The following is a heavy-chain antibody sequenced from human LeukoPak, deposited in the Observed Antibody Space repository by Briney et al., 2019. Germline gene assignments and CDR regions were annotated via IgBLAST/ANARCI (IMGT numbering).Heavy chain of an antibody. Sequence: PGGSLRLSCAASGFTFSSYEMNWVRQPPGKGLEWIGEINHSGSTNYNPSLKSRVTISVDTSKNQFSLKLSSVTAADTAVYFCARGPYSYDSSGAFDIWGQGTMVTVSS. V-gene: IGHV4-34*01. CDR1: GFTFSSYE. D-gene: IGHD3-22*01. CDR3: ARGPYSYDSSGAFDI. CDR2: INHSGST. J-gene: IGHJ3*02.